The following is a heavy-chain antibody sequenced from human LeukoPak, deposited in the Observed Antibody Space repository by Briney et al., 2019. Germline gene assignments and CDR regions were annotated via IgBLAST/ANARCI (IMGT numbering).Heavy chain of an antibody. Sequence: PGGSLRLSCAASGFTFSSYAMSWVRQAPGKGLEWVSAISGSGGSTYYADSVKGRFTISRDNSKNTLYLQMNSLRAEDTAVYYCAKEYYYDSSGPWYFDYWGQGTLVTVSS. V-gene: IGHV3-23*01. CDR1: GFTFSSYA. D-gene: IGHD3-22*01. J-gene: IGHJ4*02. CDR3: AKEYYYDSSGPWYFDY. CDR2: ISGSGGST.